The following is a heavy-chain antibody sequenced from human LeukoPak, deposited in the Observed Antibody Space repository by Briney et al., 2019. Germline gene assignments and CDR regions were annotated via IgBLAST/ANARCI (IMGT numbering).Heavy chain of an antibody. J-gene: IGHJ6*02. CDR1: GFTFSTYA. V-gene: IGHV3-23*01. CDR2: ISFSGGST. Sequence: GGSLRLSCAASGFTFSTYAVSWVRQAPGKGLEWVSAISFSGGSTHYAESVKGRFTISRDNSKNTLYLQMNSLRAEDTAVYYCAKEAFNWLRSHYYGVDVWGQGTTVTVSS. D-gene: IGHD5-12*01. CDR3: AKEAFNWLRSHYYGVDV.